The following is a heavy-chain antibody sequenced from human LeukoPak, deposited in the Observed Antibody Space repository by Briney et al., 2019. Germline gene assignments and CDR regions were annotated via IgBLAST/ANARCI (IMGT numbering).Heavy chain of an antibody. CDR1: GFTFDDYA. Sequence: PGRSLRLSCAASGFTFDDYAMHWVRQVPGKGLEWVAGISWSSGNIGYADSVRGRFTISRDNAKNSLHLQMNSLTTEDTALYFCAIDSWRRAFNYGMDVWGQGTTVAVSS. CDR2: ISWSSGNI. J-gene: IGHJ6*02. CDR3: AIDSWRRAFNYGMDV. V-gene: IGHV3-9*01. D-gene: IGHD5-12*01.